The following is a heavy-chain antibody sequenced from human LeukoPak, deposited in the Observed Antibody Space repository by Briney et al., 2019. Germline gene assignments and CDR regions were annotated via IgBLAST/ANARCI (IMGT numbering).Heavy chain of an antibody. V-gene: IGHV4-59*01. Sequence: SETLSLTCTVSGGSISSYYWSWIRQPPGKGSEWIGYIYYSGSTNYNPSLKSRVTISVDTSKNQFSLKLSSVTAADTAVYYCARDYGSGSYYNFHDAFDIWGQGTMVTVSS. J-gene: IGHJ3*02. CDR1: GGSISSYY. CDR2: IYYSGST. CDR3: ARDYGSGSYYNFHDAFDI. D-gene: IGHD3-10*01.